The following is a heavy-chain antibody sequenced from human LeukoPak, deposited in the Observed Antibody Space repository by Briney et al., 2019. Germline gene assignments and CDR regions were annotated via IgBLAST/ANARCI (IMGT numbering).Heavy chain of an antibody. Sequence: GGSLRLSCAASGFTFSSYATSWIRQAPGKGLEWVSGISGTGGSTYHADSVKGRFTISRDNSKNTLYLQMNSLRAEDTAVYYCANHVSFGYASGNLWNYWGQGTLVTVSS. J-gene: IGHJ4*02. V-gene: IGHV3-23*01. CDR1: GFTFSSYA. D-gene: IGHD3-10*01. CDR3: ANHVSFGYASGNLWNY. CDR2: ISGTGGST.